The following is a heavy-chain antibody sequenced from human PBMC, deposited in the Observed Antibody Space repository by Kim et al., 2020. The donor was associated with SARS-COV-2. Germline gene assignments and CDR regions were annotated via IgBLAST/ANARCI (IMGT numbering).Heavy chain of an antibody. CDR3: ARSERIGY. CDR2: IKTDGSET. CDR1: GFTLGTYW. J-gene: IGHJ4*02. Sequence: GGSLRLSCAASGFTLGTYWMTWVRQAPGKGLEWVANIKTDGSETNYADSVKGRFTISRDNAKNSLYLQLSSLRVEDTAVYYCARSERIGYWGQGTLATV. V-gene: IGHV3-7*03.